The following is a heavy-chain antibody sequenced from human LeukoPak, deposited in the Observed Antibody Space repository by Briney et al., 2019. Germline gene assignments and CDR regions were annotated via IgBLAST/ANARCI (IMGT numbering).Heavy chain of an antibody. D-gene: IGHD2-15*01. V-gene: IGHV3-21*01. CDR3: AKINGVVARYY. CDR2: ISSSSSYI. CDR1: GFTFSSYA. Sequence: PGGSLRLSCAASGFTFSSYAMSWVRQAPGKGLEWVSSISSSSSYIYYADSVKGRFTISRDNAKNSLYLQMNSLRAEDTAVYYCAKINGVVARYYWGQGTLVTVSS. J-gene: IGHJ4*02.